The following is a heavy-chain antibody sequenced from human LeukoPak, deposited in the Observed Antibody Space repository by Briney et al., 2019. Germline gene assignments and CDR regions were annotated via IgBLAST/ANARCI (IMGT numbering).Heavy chain of an antibody. CDR1: GFTFGSYH. V-gene: IGHV3-48*01. J-gene: IGHJ5*02. D-gene: IGHD1-20*01. Sequence: GGSLRLSCAASGFTFGSYHMGWVRQAPGKGLEWVSYISSSSSTIYYADSVKGRFTISRDNAKNSLYLQMNSLRAEDTAVYYCARDITIGWFDPWGQGTLVTVSS. CDR3: ARDITIGWFDP. CDR2: ISSSSSTI.